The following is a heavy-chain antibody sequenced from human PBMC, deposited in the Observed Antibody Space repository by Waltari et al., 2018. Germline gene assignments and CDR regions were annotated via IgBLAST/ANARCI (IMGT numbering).Heavy chain of an antibody. J-gene: IGHJ5*02. CDR1: GGSFSGYY. V-gene: IGHV4-34*01. CDR2: INHSGST. CDR3: ARAGEVVAATWGNWFDP. Sequence: QVQLQQWGAGLLKPSETLSLTCAVYGGSFSGYYWSWIRQPPGKGLEWIGEINHSGSTNYNPSLKSRVTISVDTSKNQFSLKLSSVTAADTAVYYCARAGEVVAATWGNWFDPWGQGTLVTVSS. D-gene: IGHD2-15*01.